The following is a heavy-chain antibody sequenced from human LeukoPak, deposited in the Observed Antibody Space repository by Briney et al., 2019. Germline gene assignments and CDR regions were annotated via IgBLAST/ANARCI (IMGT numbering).Heavy chain of an antibody. CDR3: AKPQTGDYYDSSGSNDAFDI. CDR2: IRYDGSNK. D-gene: IGHD3-22*01. J-gene: IGHJ3*02. V-gene: IGHV3-30*02. Sequence: PGGSLRLSCAASGFTFSSYGMHWVRQAPGKGLEWVAFIRYDGSNKYYADSVKGRFTIPRDNSKNTLYLQMNSLRAEDTAVYYCAKPQTGDYYDSSGSNDAFDIWGQGTMVTISS. CDR1: GFTFSSYG.